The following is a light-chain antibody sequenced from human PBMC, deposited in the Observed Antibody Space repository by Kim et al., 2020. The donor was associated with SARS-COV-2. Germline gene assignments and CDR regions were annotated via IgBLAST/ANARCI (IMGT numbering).Light chain of an antibody. CDR2: EGS. CDR1: SSDVGSYNL. CDR3: CSYAGSSTLV. V-gene: IGLV2-23*01. J-gene: IGLJ3*02. Sequence: QSALTQPASVSGCPGQSITISCTGTSSDVGSYNLVSWYQQHPGKAPKLMIYEGSKRPSGVSNRFSGSKSGNTASLTISGLQAEDEADYYCCSYAGSSTLVFGGGTQLTVL.